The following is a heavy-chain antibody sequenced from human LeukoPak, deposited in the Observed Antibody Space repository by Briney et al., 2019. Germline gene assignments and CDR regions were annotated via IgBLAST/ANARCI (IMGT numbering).Heavy chain of an antibody. J-gene: IGHJ4*02. D-gene: IGHD4-17*01. CDR3: ARALFDGDYARGLLAC. CDR2: ISGSGVST. V-gene: IGHV3-23*01. Sequence: PGGSLTLSCSASGFTFSSHAMSWLRQVPGKGLEWVSAISGSGVSTFYAASVKGRFTISRDNSKSSLYLQMNSLGAQDTAVYFCARALFDGDYARGLLACWGQGTLVTVSS. CDR1: GFTFSSHA.